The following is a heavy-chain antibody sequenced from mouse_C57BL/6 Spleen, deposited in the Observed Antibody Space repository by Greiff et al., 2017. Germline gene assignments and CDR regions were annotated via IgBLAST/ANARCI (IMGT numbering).Heavy chain of an antibody. V-gene: IGHV14-3*01. CDR1: GFNIKTTY. Sequence: EVQLQQSVAELVRPGASVKLSCTASGFNIKTTYMHWVKQRPEQGLEWIGRIDPANGNTKYAPKFQGKATITADTSSNTAYLQLSSLTSEDTAIYYCARQGKDGNSYYAMDYWGQGTSVTVSS. J-gene: IGHJ4*01. CDR3: ARQGKDGNSYYAMDY. CDR2: IDPANGNT. D-gene: IGHD2-1*01.